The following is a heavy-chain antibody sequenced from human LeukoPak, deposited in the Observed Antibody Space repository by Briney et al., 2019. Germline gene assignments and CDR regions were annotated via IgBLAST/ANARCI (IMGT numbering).Heavy chain of an antibody. V-gene: IGHV6-1*01. D-gene: IGHD3-10*01. CDR3: ARDVYYGSGSLAGFDY. Sequence: SQTLLLTCAISGDSVSSNSAARNWIRQSPSRGLEWLGRTYYRSKWYNDYAVSVKSRITINPDTSKDQFSLQLNSVTPEDTAVYYCARDVYYGSGSLAGFDYWGQGTLVTVSS. CDR1: GDSVSSNSAA. J-gene: IGHJ4*02. CDR2: TYYRSKWYN.